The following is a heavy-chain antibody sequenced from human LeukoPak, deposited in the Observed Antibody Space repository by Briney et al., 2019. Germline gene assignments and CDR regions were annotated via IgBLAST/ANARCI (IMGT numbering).Heavy chain of an antibody. Sequence: PSETLSLTCTVSGGSISSSSYYWGWIRQPPGKGLEWIGSIYYSGSTYYNPSLKSRGTISVDTSKNQFSLKLSSVTAADTAVYYCAGRGYSYGYLFDYWGQGTLVTVSS. J-gene: IGHJ4*02. CDR1: GGSISSSSYY. CDR3: AGRGYSYGYLFDY. D-gene: IGHD5-18*01. V-gene: IGHV4-39*01. CDR2: IYYSGST.